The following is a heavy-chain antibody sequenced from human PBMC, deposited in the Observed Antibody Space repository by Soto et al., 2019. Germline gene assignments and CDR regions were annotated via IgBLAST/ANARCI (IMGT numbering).Heavy chain of an antibody. D-gene: IGHD3-10*01. CDR1: GFTFSSYG. CDR2: ISYDGSNK. V-gene: IGHV3-30*18. Sequence: GGSLRLSCAASGFTFSSYGMHWGRQAPGKGLEWVAVISYDGSNKYYADSVKGRFTISRDNSKNTLYLQMNSLRAEDTAVYYCAKDLYYYGSGNYGMDVWGQGTTVTVSS. J-gene: IGHJ6*02. CDR3: AKDLYYYGSGNYGMDV.